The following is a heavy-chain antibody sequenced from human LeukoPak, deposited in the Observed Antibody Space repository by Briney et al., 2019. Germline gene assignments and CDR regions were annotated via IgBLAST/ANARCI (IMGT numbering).Heavy chain of an antibody. CDR1: GYTLTDYY. J-gene: IGHJ4*02. V-gene: IGHV1-2*06. Sequence: GASVKVSCRASGYTLTDYYMHWVRQAPGQGLGWMGRINPNSGGTNYAQKFQGRVTITRDTSISTVYMELSRLRSDDTAVYYCARVGYYESSGYYEYWGQGTLVTVSS. D-gene: IGHD3-22*01. CDR2: INPNSGGT. CDR3: ARVGYYESSGYYEY.